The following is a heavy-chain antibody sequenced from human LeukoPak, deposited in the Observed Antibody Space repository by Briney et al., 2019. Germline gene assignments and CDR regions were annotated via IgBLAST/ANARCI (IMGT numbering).Heavy chain of an antibody. CDR3: AKGHDSSGYPIPLN. CDR1: GFTFRSYD. Sequence: GGSLRLSCAASGFTFRSYDMSWVRQTPGKGLEWVSAITGSGGSTYYADSVKGRFTISRDNSKNTLYLQMNSLRAEDTAAYYCAKGHDSSGYPIPLNWGQGTLVTVST. CDR2: ITGSGGST. D-gene: IGHD3-22*01. J-gene: IGHJ4*02. V-gene: IGHV3-23*01.